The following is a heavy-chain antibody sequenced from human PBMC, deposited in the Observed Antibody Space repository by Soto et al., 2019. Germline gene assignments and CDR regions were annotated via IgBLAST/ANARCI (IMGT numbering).Heavy chain of an antibody. D-gene: IGHD2-2*03. J-gene: IGHJ3*02. CDR2: FYPGDSTS. Sequence: GESLKISCKTSGYSFISYWAAWVRQKPGKGLEWMGTFYPGDSTSTYSPSFQGQVTISVDKSISTAYLHLSSLKASDTAMYYCARIIGYCRNNDCSWTFDIWGQGTTVTVSS. CDR1: GYSFISYW. V-gene: IGHV5-51*01. CDR3: ARIIGYCRNNDCSWTFDI.